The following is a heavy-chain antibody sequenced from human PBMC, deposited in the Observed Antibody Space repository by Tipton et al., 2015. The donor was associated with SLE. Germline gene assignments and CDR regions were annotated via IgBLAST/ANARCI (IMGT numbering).Heavy chain of an antibody. CDR2: IYSSGET. V-gene: IGHV4-39*01. Sequence: TLSLTCAVYGGSFSGRTYYWAWIRQPPGKGLQWIGTIYSSGETYYNPSLKSRVAVSVDTSKSQFFLKVNSATATDTATYYCARGAHRGDWFDPWSQGTLVTVSS. CDR3: ARGAHRGDWFDP. D-gene: IGHD1-26*01. J-gene: IGHJ5*02. CDR1: GGSFSGRTYY.